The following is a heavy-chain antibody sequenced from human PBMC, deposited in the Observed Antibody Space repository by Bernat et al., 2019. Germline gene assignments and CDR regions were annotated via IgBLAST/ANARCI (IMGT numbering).Heavy chain of an antibody. Sequence: HVTLKESGPVLVKPTETLTLTCTVSGFSLSNARMGVSWIRQPPGKALEWLAHIFSNDEKSYSTSLKSRLTISKDTSKSQVVLTMTNMDPVDTATYYCARIRWRYDILTGYYKVFDAFDIWGQGTMVTVSS. V-gene: IGHV2-26*01. D-gene: IGHD3-9*01. CDR1: GFSLSNARMG. CDR3: ARIRWRYDILTGYYKVFDAFDI. J-gene: IGHJ3*02. CDR2: IFSNDEK.